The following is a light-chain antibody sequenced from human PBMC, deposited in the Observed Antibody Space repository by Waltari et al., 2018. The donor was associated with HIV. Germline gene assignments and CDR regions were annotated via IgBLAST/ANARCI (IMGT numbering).Light chain of an antibody. CDR1: RSLLETNGYHF. V-gene: IGKV2-28*01. CDR3: MQALQRPLT. Sequence: DIVMTQSPLALVVTPGEPASISCRSSRSLLETNGYHFLQWNDKKPLQCPQLRMFLTCKRASGVPDRFSGSGSGTDFTLRISSVEAEDVGVYYCMQALQRPLTFGGGTKVEIK. J-gene: IGKJ4*02. CDR2: LTC.